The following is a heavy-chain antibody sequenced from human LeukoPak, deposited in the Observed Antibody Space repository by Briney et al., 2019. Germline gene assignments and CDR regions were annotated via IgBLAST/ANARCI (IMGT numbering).Heavy chain of an antibody. Sequence: SVKVSCKASGGTFSSYCINWVGQAPGQGLEWMGGINPILGTANYAQKFQGRVTITADKSTSTAYMELSSLRSEDTAVYYCARDSSCSSTSCYYGMDVWGKGTTVTVSS. J-gene: IGHJ6*04. V-gene: IGHV1-69*10. CDR1: GGTFSSYC. CDR3: ARDSSCSSTSCYYGMDV. CDR2: INPILGTA. D-gene: IGHD2-2*01.